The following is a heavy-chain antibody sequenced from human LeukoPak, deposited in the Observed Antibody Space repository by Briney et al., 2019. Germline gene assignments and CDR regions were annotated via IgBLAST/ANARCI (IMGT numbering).Heavy chain of an antibody. V-gene: IGHV3-30*02. CDR2: IRSDGRNR. J-gene: IGHJ4*02. Sequence: PGGSLRLSCAALGFTFSNYDMHWVRQAPGKGLEWVAFIRSDGRNRYYVDSVKGRFTISRDNSKNTLYLQMDSLRAEDTAVYYCAKSLSSRGLIIPKTSRYFDYWGQGTLVTVSS. CDR3: AKSLSSRGLIIPKTSRYFDY. CDR1: GFTFSNYD. D-gene: IGHD3-10*01.